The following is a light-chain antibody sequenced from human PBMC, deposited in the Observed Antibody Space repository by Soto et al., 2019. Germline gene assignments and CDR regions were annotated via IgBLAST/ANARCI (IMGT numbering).Light chain of an antibody. CDR2: SND. CDR1: SSNIGSNT. CDR3: ATSDDSFNVV. J-gene: IGLJ2*01. V-gene: IGLV1-44*01. Sequence: QSVLTQSPSVSATPGQRVSISCSGSSSNIGSNTVSWYQHVPGTAPKLLIYSNDQRPSAVPGRFSGSKSGSSASLAISGLQSDDEADYYCATSDDSFNVVFGGGTKLTVL.